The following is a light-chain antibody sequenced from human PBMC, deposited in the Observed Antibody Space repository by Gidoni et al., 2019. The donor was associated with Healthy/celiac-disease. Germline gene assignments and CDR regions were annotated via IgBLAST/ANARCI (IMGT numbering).Light chain of an antibody. J-gene: IGKJ1*01. CDR2: SAS. CDR3: QQSYSTPGWT. Sequence: DIQMTQSPSSLSASVGDRVTITCRASQRISSYLNWYQQKPGKAPQLLIYSASSLQSGVPSRFSGSGSWTDFTLTIRRLPPEDFATYYCQQSYSTPGWTFGQGTKVEIK. CDR1: QRISSY. V-gene: IGKV1-39*01.